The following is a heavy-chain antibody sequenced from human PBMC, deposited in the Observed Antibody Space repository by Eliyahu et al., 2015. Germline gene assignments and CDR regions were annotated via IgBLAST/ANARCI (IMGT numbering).Heavy chain of an antibody. Sequence: QVQLVESGGGVVQPGRSLRLSCAAXGFXFXXYVMHWVRQAPGKGVEWVAIIPYDGSNEYYADSVKGRFTISRENAKXTLYLQMNSLRAEDTAVYYCARGYCSSTNCYEEYIDYWGQGTLVTVSS. J-gene: IGHJ4*02. V-gene: IGHV3-30*03. CDR1: GFXFXXYV. CDR3: ARGYCSSTNCYEEYIDY. CDR2: IPYDGSNE. D-gene: IGHD2-2*01.